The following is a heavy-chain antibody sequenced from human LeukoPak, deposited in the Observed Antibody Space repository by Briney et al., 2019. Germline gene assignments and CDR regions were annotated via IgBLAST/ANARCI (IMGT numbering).Heavy chain of an antibody. CDR1: GFTFSGSG. D-gene: IGHD6-6*01. V-gene: IGHV3-73*01. CDR3: TVPGYSSSFDY. Sequence: AGGSLRLSCGASGFTFSGSGMHWVRQASGKGVEGMGSIRSKANNYETAYPASVKRRFSSSREDANTKAYLQMNSLKTEDTAVYYCTVPGYSSSFDYWGQGTLVTVFS. CDR2: IRSKANNYET. J-gene: IGHJ4*02.